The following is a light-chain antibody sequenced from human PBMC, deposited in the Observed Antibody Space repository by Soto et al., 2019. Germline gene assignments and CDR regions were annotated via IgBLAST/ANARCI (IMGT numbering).Light chain of an antibody. Sequence: DIQMTHSPSTLSASVGDIVTITCRASQSISSWLAWYQQKPGKAPKLLIYDASSLESGVPSRFSGSGSGTEFTLTISSLQPDDFETYYCQQYNSYWKFGQGTKV. V-gene: IGKV1-5*01. CDR2: DAS. CDR3: QQYNSYWK. CDR1: QSISSW. J-gene: IGKJ1*01.